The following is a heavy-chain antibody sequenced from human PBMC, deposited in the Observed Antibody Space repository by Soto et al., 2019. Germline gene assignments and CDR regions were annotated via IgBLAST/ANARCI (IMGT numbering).Heavy chain of an antibody. Sequence: GGSLRLSCAASGFTFSSYAMSWVRQAPGKGLEWVSTISGSGRSTYYADSVKGRFTISRDNSKNTLYLQMNSLRAEDTAVYYCAKGLYGNFDYWGQGTLVTVSS. CDR3: AKGLYGNFDY. D-gene: IGHD3-10*01. CDR1: GFTFSSYA. V-gene: IGHV3-23*01. J-gene: IGHJ4*02. CDR2: ISGSGRST.